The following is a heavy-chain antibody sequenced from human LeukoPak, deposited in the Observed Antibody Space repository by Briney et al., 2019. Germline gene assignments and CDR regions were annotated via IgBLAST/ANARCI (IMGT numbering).Heavy chain of an antibody. CDR1: GGSIMSGNW. CDR3: ASSDGLPPRSDSSYDVFDY. J-gene: IGHJ4*02. Sequence: PSETLSLTCAVSGGSIMSGNWWSWVRQPPGKGLEWIGEIYHSGRTNYNPSLKSRVTISLDKSKNHFSLNLSSVTAADTALYYCASSDGLPPRSDSSYDVFDYWGQGTLVTVSS. CDR2: IYHSGRT. D-gene: IGHD5-12*01. V-gene: IGHV4-4*02.